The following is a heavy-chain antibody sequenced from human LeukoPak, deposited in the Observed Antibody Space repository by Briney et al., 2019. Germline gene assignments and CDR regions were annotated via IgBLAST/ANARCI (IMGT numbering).Heavy chain of an antibody. D-gene: IGHD6-19*01. J-gene: IGHJ5*02. CDR2: ISNSGTTR. CDR1: GLTFRDYY. CDR3: ARDQTGITVAATGWFDP. Sequence: PGGCLRLSCAPSGLTFRDYYISSIRQAPGGGLEWVSYISNSGTTRSYADPVRGRFTRSRDNAKNSLYLQMNSLRAENTAVYYCARDQTGITVAATGWFDPWGQGTLVTVSS. V-gene: IGHV3-11*04.